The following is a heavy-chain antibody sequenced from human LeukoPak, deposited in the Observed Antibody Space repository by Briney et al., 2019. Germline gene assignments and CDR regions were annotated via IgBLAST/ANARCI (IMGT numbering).Heavy chain of an antibody. J-gene: IGHJ4*02. CDR2: VFYSGNT. V-gene: IGHV4-59*08. CDR1: GGSISGYY. CDR3: ARHIRPDY. Sequence: SETLSLTCTVSGGSISGYYWSWIRQPPGKGLEWIGYVFYSGNTNYNPSLKSRVTISVDTSKNQFSLKLSSVTAANTAVYYCARHIRPDYWGQGTLVTVSS.